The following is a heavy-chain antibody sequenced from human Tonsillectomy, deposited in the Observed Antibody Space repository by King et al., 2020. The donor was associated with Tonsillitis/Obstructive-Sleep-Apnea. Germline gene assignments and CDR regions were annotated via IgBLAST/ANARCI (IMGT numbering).Heavy chain of an antibody. CDR1: GGSFSGYY. CDR2: INHSGST. Sequence: VQLQQWGAGLLKPSETLSLTCAIYGGSFSGYYWSWIRQPPGKGLEWIGEINHSGSTNYNPSLKSRVTISVDTSKNQFSLKLSSVTAADTAVYYCARAVPLTGEAFDYWGQGTLVTVSS. V-gene: IGHV4-34*01. J-gene: IGHJ4*02. D-gene: IGHD7-27*01. CDR3: ARAVPLTGEAFDY.